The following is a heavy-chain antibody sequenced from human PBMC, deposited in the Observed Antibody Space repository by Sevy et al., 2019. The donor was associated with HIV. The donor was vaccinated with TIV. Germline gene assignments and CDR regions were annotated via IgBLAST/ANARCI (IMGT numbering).Heavy chain of an antibody. D-gene: IGHD3-10*01. CDR2: IKQDGSEK. Sequence: GGSLRLSCAASGFTFSSYWMSWVRQAPGKGLEWVANIKQDGSEKYYVDSVKGRFTISRDNAKNSLYLQMNSLRAEDTAVDYCARETMVRGVIIGVYYYYGMDVWGQGTTVTVSS. J-gene: IGHJ6*02. CDR3: ARETMVRGVIIGVYYYYGMDV. CDR1: GFTFSSYW. V-gene: IGHV3-7*03.